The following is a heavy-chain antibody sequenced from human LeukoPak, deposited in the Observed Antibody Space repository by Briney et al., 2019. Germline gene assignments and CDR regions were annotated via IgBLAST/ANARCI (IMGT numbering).Heavy chain of an antibody. D-gene: IGHD4-17*01. CDR2: IIPIFGTA. V-gene: IGHV1-69*13. CDR1: GGTFSSYA. Sequence: ASVKVSCKASGGTFSSYAISWVRQAPGQGLEWMGGIIPIFGTANYAQKFQGRVTITADESTSTAYMELSSLRSEDTAVYYCARGDDYGDSESWFDPWGQGTLVTVSS. CDR3: ARGDDYGDSESWFDP. J-gene: IGHJ5*02.